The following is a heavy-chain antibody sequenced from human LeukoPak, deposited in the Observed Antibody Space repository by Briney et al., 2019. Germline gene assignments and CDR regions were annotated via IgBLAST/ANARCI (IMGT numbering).Heavy chain of an antibody. V-gene: IGHV1-46*01. CDR2: INPSGGST. CDR3: WRQMATRLYYFDY. J-gene: IGHJ4*02. D-gene: IGHD5-24*01. Sequence: ASVKVSCKASGYTFTSYYMHWVRQAPGQGLEWMGIINPSGGSTSYAQKFQGRVTMTRDTSTSTVYMELSSLRSEDTAVYYWWRQMATRLYYFDYWGQGTLATVSS. CDR1: GYTFTSYY.